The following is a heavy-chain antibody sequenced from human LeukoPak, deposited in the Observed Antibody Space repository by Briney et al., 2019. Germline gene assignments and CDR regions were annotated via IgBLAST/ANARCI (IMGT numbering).Heavy chain of an antibody. CDR3: AKDLGPGSMATSPGFDY. CDR2: SSSHGTNV. V-gene: IGHV3-11*01. Sequence: GSLRLSCAASGFSVNDFYMSWIRQSPGKGLEWISDSSSHGTNVYYADSVKGRFTISRDNAKTSLYLQMNSLRAEDTALYYCAKDLGPGSMATSPGFDYWGQGTLVTVSS. J-gene: IGHJ4*02. CDR1: GFSVNDFY. D-gene: IGHD5-24*01.